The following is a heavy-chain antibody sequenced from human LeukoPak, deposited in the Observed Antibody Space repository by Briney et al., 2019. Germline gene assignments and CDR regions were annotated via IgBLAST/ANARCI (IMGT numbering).Heavy chain of an antibody. D-gene: IGHD3-22*01. Sequence: SETLSLTCTVSGGSISSYYWSWIRQPPGKGLEWIGYIYYSGSTNYNPSLKSRVTISVDTSKNQFSLKLSSVTAADTAVYYCARDPDYYDSSGRAFDIWGQRTMVTVSS. J-gene: IGHJ3*02. CDR1: GGSISSYY. CDR2: IYYSGST. V-gene: IGHV4-59*01. CDR3: ARDPDYYDSSGRAFDI.